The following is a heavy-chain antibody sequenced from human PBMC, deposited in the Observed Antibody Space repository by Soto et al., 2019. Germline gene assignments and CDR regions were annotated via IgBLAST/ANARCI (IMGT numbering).Heavy chain of an antibody. CDR3: ATAHYDSSGYYYGGGYNWFDP. CDR2: IYHSGST. V-gene: IGHV4-38-2*01. CDR1: GYSISSGYY. J-gene: IGHJ5*02. Sequence: XETLSLTCAVSGYSISSGYYWCWIRQPPGKGLEWIGSIYHSGSTYYNPSLKSRVTISVDTSKNQFSLKLSSVTAADTAVYYCATAHYDSSGYYYGGGYNWFDPWGQGTLVTVSS. D-gene: IGHD3-22*01.